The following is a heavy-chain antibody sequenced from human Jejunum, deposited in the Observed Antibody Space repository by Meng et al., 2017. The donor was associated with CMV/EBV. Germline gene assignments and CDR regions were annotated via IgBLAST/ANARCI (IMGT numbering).Heavy chain of an antibody. J-gene: IGHJ4*02. V-gene: IGHV3-66*04. CDR2: IYSGGTT. D-gene: IGHD4-11*01. CDR3: AKQVSDSSTYVY. Sequence: EVRGGSFVPPSQSLSLPWADSRFTVSSSYMSWVRQAPGKGLEWVSAIYSGGTTYYADSVRGRFVISADNSKNTLYLQVDGLTGEDTAMYYCAKQVSDSSTYVYWGQGTLVTVSS. CDR1: RFTVSSSY.